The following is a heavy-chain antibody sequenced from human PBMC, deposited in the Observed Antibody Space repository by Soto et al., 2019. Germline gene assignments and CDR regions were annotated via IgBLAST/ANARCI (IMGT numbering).Heavy chain of an antibody. CDR3: ARAWGYDKVTLYHYGLDV. J-gene: IGHJ6*01. CDR2: INSDGSST. Sequence: EVQLVESGGGLVQPGGSLRLSCAASGFTFSSYWMHWVRQAPGKGLVWVSRINSDGSSTYYADSVKGRFTISRDNAKNTLYLQMNSLRAEDTAVYYCARAWGYDKVTLYHYGLDVWGQGTTVTVSS. V-gene: IGHV3-74*01. D-gene: IGHD5-12*01. CDR1: GFTFSSYW.